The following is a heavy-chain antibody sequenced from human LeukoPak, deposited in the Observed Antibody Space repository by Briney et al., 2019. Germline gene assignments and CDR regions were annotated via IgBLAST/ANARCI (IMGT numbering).Heavy chain of an antibody. CDR3: ARYDHSSSSNDY. Sequence: ASVKVSCKASGYTSTGYYMHWVRQAPGQGLEWMGWINPNSGGTNYAQKFQGRVTMTRDTSISTAYMELSRLRSDDTAVYYCARYDHSSSSNDYWGQGTLVTVSS. D-gene: IGHD6-13*01. V-gene: IGHV1-2*02. CDR1: GYTSTGYY. CDR2: INPNSGGT. J-gene: IGHJ4*02.